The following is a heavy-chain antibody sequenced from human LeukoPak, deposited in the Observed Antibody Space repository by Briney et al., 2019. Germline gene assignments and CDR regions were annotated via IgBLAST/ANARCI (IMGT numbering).Heavy chain of an antibody. Sequence: TSETLSLTCAVYGGSFSGYYWSWIRQPPGKGLAWIGEIIHSGGTNYNPSLKSRVTISVDTSKNQFSLKLRSVTAADTAVYYCARQTGSGLFILPGGQGTLVTVSS. V-gene: IGHV4-34*12. CDR2: IIHSGGT. J-gene: IGHJ4*02. D-gene: IGHD3/OR15-3a*01. CDR3: ARQTGSGLFILP. CDR1: GGSFSGYY.